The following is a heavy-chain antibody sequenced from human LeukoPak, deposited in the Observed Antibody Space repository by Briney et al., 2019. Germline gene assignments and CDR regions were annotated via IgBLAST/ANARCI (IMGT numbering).Heavy chain of an antibody. CDR2: INHSGST. CDR1: GGSFSGYY. Sequence: SETLSLTCAVYGGSFSGYYWSWIRQPPGKGLEWIGEINHSGSTNYNPSLKSRVTISVDTSKNQFSLKLSSVTAADTAVYYCARVRRAFDIWGQGTMVTVSS. J-gene: IGHJ3*02. D-gene: IGHD1-1*01. V-gene: IGHV4-34*01. CDR3: ARVRRAFDI.